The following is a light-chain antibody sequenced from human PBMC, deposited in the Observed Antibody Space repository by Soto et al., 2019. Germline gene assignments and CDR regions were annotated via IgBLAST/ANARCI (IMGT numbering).Light chain of an antibody. V-gene: IGLV2-14*03. J-gene: IGLJ1*01. CDR3: SAFTGTTYV. Sequence: QSALTQPASVSGSPGQSITISCTGTSSDVGGNKYVSWYQHYPGKAPKLMICDVSNRPSGVSNRFSGSKSGNTASLTISGLQAEDEAVYYCSAFTGTTYVFGTGTKVTVL. CDR1: SSDVGGNKY. CDR2: DVS.